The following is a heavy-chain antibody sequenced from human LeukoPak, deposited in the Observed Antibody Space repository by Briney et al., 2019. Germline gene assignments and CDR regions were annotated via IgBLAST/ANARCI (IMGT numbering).Heavy chain of an antibody. CDR1: GYTFTSYD. V-gene: IGHV1-8*01. CDR3: ARDGGYYDFWSGYY. Sequence: ASVKVSRKASGYTFTSYDINWVRQAPGQGLEWMGWMNPNSGNTGYAQKFQGRVTMTRNTSISTAYMELSSLRSEDTAVYYCARDGGYYDFWSGYYWGQGTLVTVSS. D-gene: IGHD3-3*01. J-gene: IGHJ4*02. CDR2: MNPNSGNT.